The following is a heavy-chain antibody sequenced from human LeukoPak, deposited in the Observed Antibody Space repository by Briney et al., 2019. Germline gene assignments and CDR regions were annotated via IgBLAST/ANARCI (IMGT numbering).Heavy chain of an antibody. J-gene: IGHJ4*02. CDR2: IYHSGST. Sequence: SETLSLTCTVSGGSISSGGYYWSWFRQPPGKGLEWIGYIYHSGSTYYNPSLKSRVTISVDRSKNQFSLKLSSVTAADTAVYYCAREGAAAGIFDYWGQGTLVTVSS. CDR3: AREGAAAGIFDY. CDR1: GGSISSGGYY. D-gene: IGHD6-13*01. V-gene: IGHV4-30-2*01.